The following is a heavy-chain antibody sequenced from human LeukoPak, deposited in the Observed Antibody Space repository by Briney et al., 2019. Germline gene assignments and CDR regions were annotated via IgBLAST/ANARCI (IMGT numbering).Heavy chain of an antibody. CDR3: ARDLAMATILAQGFDP. D-gene: IGHD5-24*01. CDR1: GYTFTSYY. J-gene: IGHJ5*02. Sequence: ASVKVSCKASGYTFTSYYMHWVRQAPGQGLEWMGIINPSGGSTSYAQKFQGRVTMTRDTSTSTVYMELSSLRSEDTAAYYCARDLAMATILAQGFDPWGQGTLVTVSS. V-gene: IGHV1-46*01. CDR2: INPSGGST.